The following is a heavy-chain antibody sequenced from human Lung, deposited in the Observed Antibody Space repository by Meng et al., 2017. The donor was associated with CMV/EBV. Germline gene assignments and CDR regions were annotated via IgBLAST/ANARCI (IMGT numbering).Heavy chain of an antibody. V-gene: IGHV4-61*01. J-gene: IGHJ4*02. CDR3: ARGAIAYCSSTNGHSGNY. Sequence: SXTXSLXCTVSGGSVSSGSYYWSWIRQPPEKGLEWIASIYYSGSTTYNPSLKSRVTISLATSKNQFSLKLRSVTAADTAVYYCARGAIAYCSSTNGHSGNYWXQGTLVTVSS. CDR1: GGSVSSGSYY. CDR2: IYYSGST. D-gene: IGHD2-2*01.